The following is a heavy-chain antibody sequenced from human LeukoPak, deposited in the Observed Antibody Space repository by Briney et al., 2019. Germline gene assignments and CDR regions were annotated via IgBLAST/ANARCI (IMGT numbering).Heavy chain of an antibody. CDR3: ARGLYGFIKDDY. Sequence: SETLSLTCNVSGGSISGYHWSWIRQPPGKGLEWLGYIYYSGSSNYNPSLKSRVTMSADTSKNQFSLKLSSVTAADTAVYYCARGLYGFIKDDYWGQGTLVTVSS. V-gene: IGHV4-59*01. J-gene: IGHJ4*02. CDR2: IYYSGSS. CDR1: GGSISGYH. D-gene: IGHD2/OR15-2a*01.